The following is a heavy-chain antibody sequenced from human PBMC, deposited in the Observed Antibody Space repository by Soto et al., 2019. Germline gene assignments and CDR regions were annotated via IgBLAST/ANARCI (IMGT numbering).Heavy chain of an antibody. Sequence: SSETLSHTCIVSGGSISSYYWSWIRQPPGKGLEWIGYIYYSGSTNYNPSLKSRVTISVDTSKNQFSLKLSSVTAADTAVYYCARLVSWFDPWGQGTLVTVSS. J-gene: IGHJ5*02. CDR2: IYYSGST. CDR3: ARLVSWFDP. V-gene: IGHV4-59*08. D-gene: IGHD2-15*01. CDR1: GGSISSYY.